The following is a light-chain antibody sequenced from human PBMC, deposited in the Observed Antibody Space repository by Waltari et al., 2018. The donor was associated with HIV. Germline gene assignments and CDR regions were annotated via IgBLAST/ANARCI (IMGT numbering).Light chain of an antibody. CDR1: SSNIGAGYD. J-gene: IGLJ2*01. CDR3: QSYDSSLKVI. CDR2: DNT. Sequence: QSVLTQPPSVPGAPGQRVTISCTGPSSNIGAGYDVHWYQQFPGSVPRLLIYDNTKRPSGVPDRFSGSKSGTSASLAISGLQAEDEADYYCQSYDSSLKVIFGGGTKVTVL. V-gene: IGLV1-40*01.